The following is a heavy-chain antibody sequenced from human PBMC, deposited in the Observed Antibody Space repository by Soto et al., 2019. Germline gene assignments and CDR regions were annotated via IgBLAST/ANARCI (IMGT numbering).Heavy chain of an antibody. CDR2: IDPSGGST. CDR3: TRGSTVVTLDYFDS. Sequence: QVQLVQSGAEVKKPGASVKVSCNASGYTVTRHYMHWVRQAPGQGLEWMGIIDPSGGSTTYAQKFQDRVTMTRDMSTRTVYMELSSLRSDDTAIYYSTRGSTVVTLDYFDSWGQGTLVTVSS. D-gene: IGHD2-21*02. CDR1: GYTVTRHY. V-gene: IGHV1-46*03. J-gene: IGHJ4*02.